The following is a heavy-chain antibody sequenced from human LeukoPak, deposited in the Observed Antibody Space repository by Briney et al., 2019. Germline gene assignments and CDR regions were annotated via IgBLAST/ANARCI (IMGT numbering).Heavy chain of an antibody. V-gene: IGHV3-23*01. Sequence: QPGGSLRLSCAASGFTFNNYAMNWVRQAPGKGLEWVSYIRGGGSNTRYSDSVKGRFIISRDNSKNILYLQMNSLRAEDTAIYYCAKCSASYSNDAFDVWGRGTTVTVSS. J-gene: IGHJ3*01. CDR2: IRGGGSNT. D-gene: IGHD3-10*02. CDR3: AKCSASYSNDAFDV. CDR1: GFTFNNYA.